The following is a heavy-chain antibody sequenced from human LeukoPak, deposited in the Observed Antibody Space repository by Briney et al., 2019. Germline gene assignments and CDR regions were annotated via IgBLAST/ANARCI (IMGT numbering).Heavy chain of an antibody. CDR1: GGSISSGDYY. D-gene: IGHD2-2*01. J-gene: IGHJ5*02. CDR2: IYYSGST. V-gene: IGHV4-30-4*08. CDR3: ARGEPSFKYCSSTSCHRYNWFDP. Sequence: PSQTLSLTCTVSGGSISSGDYYWSWIRQPPGKGLEWIGYIYYSGSTYYNPSLKSRVTISVDTSKNQFSLKLSSVTAADTAVYYCARGEPSFKYCSSTSCHRYNWFDPWGQGTLVTVSS.